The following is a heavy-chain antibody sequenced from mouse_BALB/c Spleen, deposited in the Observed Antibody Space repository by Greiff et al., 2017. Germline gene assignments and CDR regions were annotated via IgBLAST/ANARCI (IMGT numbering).Heavy chain of an antibody. CDR2: ISSGGSYT. CDR3: TRDLYGSSPVYAMDY. V-gene: IGHV5-6-4*01. Sequence: EVNVVESGGGLVKPGGSLKLSCAASGFTFSSYTMSWVRQTPEKRLEWVATISSGGSYTYYPDSVKGRFTISRDNAKNTLYLQMSSLKSEDTAMYYCTRDLYGSSPVYAMDYWGQGTSVTVSS. D-gene: IGHD1-1*01. CDR1: GFTFSSYT. J-gene: IGHJ4*01.